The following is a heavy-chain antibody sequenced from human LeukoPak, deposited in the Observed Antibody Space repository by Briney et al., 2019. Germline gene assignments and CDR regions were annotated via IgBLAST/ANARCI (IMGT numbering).Heavy chain of an antibody. Sequence: SQTLSLTCAISGDSVSSNRATWNWVRQSPSRGLEWLGRTYYMSKWYNDYAVSVKTRITINPDTSKNQFSLQLNSVTPEDTAVYFCARDQSWTTGFDIWGQGTMVTVSS. CDR1: GDSVSSNRAT. J-gene: IGHJ3*02. CDR3: ARDQSWTTGFDI. D-gene: IGHD2-8*02. CDR2: TYYMSKWYN. V-gene: IGHV6-1*01.